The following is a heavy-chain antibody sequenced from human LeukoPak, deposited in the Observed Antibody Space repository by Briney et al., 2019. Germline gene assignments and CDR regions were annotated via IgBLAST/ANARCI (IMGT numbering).Heavy chain of an antibody. CDR2: ISYDGSNK. Sequence: GGSLRLSCAASGFTFSSYAMHWVRQAPGKGLEWVAVISYDGSNKYYADSVKGRFTISRDNSKNTLYLQMNSLRAEDTAVYYCAKDDRYYDSSGPGFDYWGQGTLVTVSS. CDR1: GFTFSSYA. J-gene: IGHJ4*02. V-gene: IGHV3-30*04. D-gene: IGHD3-22*01. CDR3: AKDDRYYDSSGPGFDY.